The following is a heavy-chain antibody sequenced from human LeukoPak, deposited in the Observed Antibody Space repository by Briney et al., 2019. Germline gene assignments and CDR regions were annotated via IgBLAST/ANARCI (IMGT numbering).Heavy chain of an antibody. CDR2: INPSGGST. Sequence: ASVKVSCKASGYTFTSYYLHWVRQAPGQGLQWMGIINPSGGSTSYAQKFQGRITMTRDTSTSTVYMELSSLRSEDTAMYYCARAGNNYGWFDPWGQGTLVTVSS. CDR3: ARAGNNYGWFDP. V-gene: IGHV1-46*01. J-gene: IGHJ5*02. CDR1: GYTFTSYY. D-gene: IGHD3-22*01.